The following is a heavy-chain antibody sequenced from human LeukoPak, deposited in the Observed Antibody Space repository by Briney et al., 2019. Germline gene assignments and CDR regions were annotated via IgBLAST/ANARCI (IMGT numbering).Heavy chain of an antibody. D-gene: IGHD6-19*01. J-gene: IGHJ3*02. CDR3: AKDLDIRAVAGNEAFDI. V-gene: IGHV3-30*02. CDR2: IRYDGSNK. CDR1: GFTFSSYG. Sequence: GGSLRLSCAASGFTFSSYGMHWVRQAPGKGLEWVAFIRYDGSNKYYADSVKGRFTISRDNSKNTLYLQMNSLRAEDTAVYYCAKDLDIRAVAGNEAFDIWGQGTMVTVSS.